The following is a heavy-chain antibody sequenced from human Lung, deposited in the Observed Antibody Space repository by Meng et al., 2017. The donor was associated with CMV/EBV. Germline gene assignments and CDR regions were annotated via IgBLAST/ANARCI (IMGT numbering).Heavy chain of an antibody. J-gene: IGHJ5*02. CDR3: ARDDSSS. CDR2: ISYDGSNK. Sequence: VQLGGSGGGVVQPGRSLGLSCAASGFTFSSYAMHWVRQAPGKGLEWVAVISYDGSNKYYADSVKGRFTISRDNSKNTLYLQMNSLRAEDTAVYYCARDDSSSWGQGTLVTVSS. D-gene: IGHD3-22*01. V-gene: IGHV3-30-3*01. CDR1: GFTFSSYA.